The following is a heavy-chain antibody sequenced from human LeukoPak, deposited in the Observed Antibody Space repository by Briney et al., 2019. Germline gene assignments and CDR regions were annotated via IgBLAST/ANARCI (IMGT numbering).Heavy chain of an antibody. J-gene: IGHJ4*02. D-gene: IGHD1-1*01. Sequence: SETLSLTCNVSGGSISSYYWSWIRQPPRQGLEWIGYIDYSGSTNYNPSLRSRFTISVDTSKIQFSLKLTSVTAADTAVYFCARYRIATRHFDYWGQGTLVTVSS. CDR1: GGSISSYY. CDR2: IDYSGST. V-gene: IGHV4-59*01. CDR3: ARYRIATRHFDY.